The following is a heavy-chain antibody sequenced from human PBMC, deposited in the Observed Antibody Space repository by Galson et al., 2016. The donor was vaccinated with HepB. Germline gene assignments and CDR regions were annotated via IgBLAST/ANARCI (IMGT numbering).Heavy chain of an antibody. CDR2: INPISGGT. V-gene: IGHV1-2*02. Sequence: SVKVSCEASGYTFSDYFLHWVRQAPGQGLEWMGWINPISGGTDLPQKFQGRVTMTRDTSISTAYMELSRLTFDDTAVYYCAKGILLGSDAFDIWGQGTMVTVSS. J-gene: IGHJ3*02. CDR3: AKGILLGSDAFDI. D-gene: IGHD1-26*01. CDR1: GYTFSDYF.